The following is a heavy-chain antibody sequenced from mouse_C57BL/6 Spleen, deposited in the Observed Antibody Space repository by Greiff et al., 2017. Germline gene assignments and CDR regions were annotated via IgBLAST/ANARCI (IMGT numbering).Heavy chain of an antibody. Sequence: DVTLVESGGGLVKPGGSLKLSCAASGFTFSSYAMSWVSQTPEKRLEWVATISDGGSYTYYPDNVKGRFTISRDNAKNNLYLQMSHLKSEDTAMYYCARDGTYYSNYFWYFDVWGTGTTVTVSS. D-gene: IGHD2-5*01. J-gene: IGHJ1*03. CDR2: ISDGGSYT. CDR3: ARDGTYYSNYFWYFDV. V-gene: IGHV5-4*01. CDR1: GFTFSSYA.